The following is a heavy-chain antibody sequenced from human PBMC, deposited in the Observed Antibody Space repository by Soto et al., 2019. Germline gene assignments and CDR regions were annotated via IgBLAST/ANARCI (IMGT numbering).Heavy chain of an antibody. CDR2: INHSGST. D-gene: IGHD2-2*01. J-gene: IGHJ5*02. CDR3: ERGDTTYNWFDP. CDR1: GGSFSGYY. Sequence: SETLSLTCAVYGGSFSGYYWSWIRQPPGKGLEWIGEINHSGSTNYNPSLKSRVTISVDTSKNQFSLKLSSVTAADTAVYYCERGDTTYNWFDPWGQRTLVTVT. V-gene: IGHV4-34*01.